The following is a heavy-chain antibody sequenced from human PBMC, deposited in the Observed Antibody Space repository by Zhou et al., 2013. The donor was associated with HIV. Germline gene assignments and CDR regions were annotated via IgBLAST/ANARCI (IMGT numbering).Heavy chain of an antibody. CDR1: DYSISSGYY. CDR3: ARAPSVVVDATWGNWFDP. J-gene: IGHJ5*02. D-gene: IGHD2-8*02. V-gene: IGHV4-38-2*01. CDR2: IYHSGNT. Sequence: QVQLQESGPGVVKPSETLSLTCAVSDYSISSGYYWGWIRQPPGRGLEWIGSIYHSGNTYYNPSLKSRVTISVDTSKNQFSLRLSSVTAADAAVYYCARAPSVVVDATWGNWFDPWGQGILVTVSS.